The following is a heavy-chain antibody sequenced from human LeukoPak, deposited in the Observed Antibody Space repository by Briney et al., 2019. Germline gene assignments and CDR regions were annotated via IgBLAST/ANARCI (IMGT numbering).Heavy chain of an antibody. D-gene: IGHD2-8*02. J-gene: IGHJ5*02. CDR3: ARDRTTGWFDP. CDR1: GYTFTGYY. V-gene: IGHV1-2*02. Sequence: ASVKVSCKASGYTFTGYYMYWVRQAPGQGLEWMGWINPNSGGTNYAQKFQGRVTMTRDTSISIAYMELTRLRSDDTAVYYCARDRTTGWFDPWGQGTLVTVSS. CDR2: INPNSGGT.